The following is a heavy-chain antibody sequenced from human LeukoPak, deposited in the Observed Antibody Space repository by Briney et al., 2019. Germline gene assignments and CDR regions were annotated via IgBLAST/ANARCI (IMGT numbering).Heavy chain of an antibody. J-gene: IGHJ3*02. V-gene: IGHV4-59*08. D-gene: IGHD6-13*01. CDR1: GGSISSYY. CDR2: IYYSGST. CDR3: ARHGLYSSSLDAFDI. Sequence: PSETLSLTCTVSGGSISSYYWSWIRQPPGKGLEWIGYIYYSGSTNYNPSLKSRVTISVDTSKNQFSLKLSSVTAADTAVYYCARHGLYSSSLDAFDIWGQGTMVTVSS.